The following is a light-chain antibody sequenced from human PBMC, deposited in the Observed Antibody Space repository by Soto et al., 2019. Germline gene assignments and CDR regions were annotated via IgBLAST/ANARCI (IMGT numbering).Light chain of an antibody. Sequence: QSALTQPASVSGSPGQSITISCTGTSSDVGGYNYVSWYQQHPGKAPKLMIYEVSNRPSGVPERFSASKSGTSASLAISGLRSEDEADYYCAAWDDSLSGLVFGTGTKVTVL. CDR1: SSDVGGYNY. CDR2: EVS. J-gene: IGLJ1*01. CDR3: AAWDDSLSGLV. V-gene: IGLV2-14*01.